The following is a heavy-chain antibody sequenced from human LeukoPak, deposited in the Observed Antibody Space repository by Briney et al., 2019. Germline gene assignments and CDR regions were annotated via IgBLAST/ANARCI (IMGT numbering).Heavy chain of an antibody. CDR3: ARGTALSGTSDYLDS. J-gene: IGHJ4*02. CDR1: GYTFTSYD. D-gene: IGHD6-19*01. CDR2: MNPNSLNT. V-gene: IGHV1-8*03. Sequence: GTSVKVSCKASGYTFTSYDINWVRQAPGQGLEWMGWMNPNSLNTGYAQRFQGRTTLTRNTSIGTAYMELRSLRSEDTAVYYCARGTALSGTSDYLDSWGQGTLVTVSS.